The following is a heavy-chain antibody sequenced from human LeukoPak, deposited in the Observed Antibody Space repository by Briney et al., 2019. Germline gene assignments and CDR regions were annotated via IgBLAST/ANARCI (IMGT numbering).Heavy chain of an antibody. CDR2: INHSGST. CDR1: GGSFSGYY. D-gene: IGHD3-16*02. CDR3: ARGLFGGVIAPRGAFDI. V-gene: IGHV4-34*01. J-gene: IGHJ3*02. Sequence: SETLSLTCAVYGGSFSGYYWSWIRQPPGKGLEWIGEINHSGSTNYNPSLKSRVTISVDTSKYQFSLKLSSVTAADTAVYYCARGLFGGVIAPRGAFDIWGQGTMVTVSS.